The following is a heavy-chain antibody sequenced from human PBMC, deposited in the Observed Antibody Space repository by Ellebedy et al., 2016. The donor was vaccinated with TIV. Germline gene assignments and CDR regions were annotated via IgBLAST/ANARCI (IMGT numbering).Heavy chain of an antibody. CDR3: GTPMVGDFSYYYMDV. J-gene: IGHJ6*03. D-gene: IGHD5-18*01. CDR2: VNPNSGYT. Sequence: ASVKVSCXASGYTFTSYDIHWVRQAPGQGLEWMGWVNPNSGYTGYAQMFQGRVTMTRNTSINTAYMELCSLRSDDTAVYYCGTPMVGDFSYYYMDVWGKGTTVTVSS. CDR1: GYTFTSYD. V-gene: IGHV1-8*01.